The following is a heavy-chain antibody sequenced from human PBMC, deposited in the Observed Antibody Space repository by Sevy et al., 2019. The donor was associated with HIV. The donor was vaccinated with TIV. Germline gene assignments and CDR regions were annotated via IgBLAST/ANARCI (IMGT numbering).Heavy chain of an antibody. J-gene: IGHJ4*02. V-gene: IGHV3-7*01. CDR3: AKGNSGSFDY. CDR1: VFSFSNYW. CDR2: IKQDESER. Sequence: GGSLRLSCAASVFSFSNYWMHWVRQAPGKGLEWVANIKQDESERYYVASVKGRFTISRDNAKNSVYLEMNSLRPDDTAIYYCAKGNSGSFDYWGQGTLVTVSS. D-gene: IGHD3-10*01.